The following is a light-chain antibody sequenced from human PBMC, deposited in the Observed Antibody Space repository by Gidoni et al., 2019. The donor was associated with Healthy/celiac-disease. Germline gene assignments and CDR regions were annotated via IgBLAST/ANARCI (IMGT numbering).Light chain of an antibody. Sequence: DLVMTQSPLSLPVTPGAPASISCRSSQSLLHSNGYNYLDWYLQKPGQSPQLLIYLGSNRASGVPDRFSGSGSGTDFTLKISRVEAEDVGVYYCMQALQTPYSFGQXAKLEIK. CDR3: MQALQTPYS. CDR1: QSLLHSNGYNY. J-gene: IGKJ2*03. CDR2: LGS. V-gene: IGKV2-28*01.